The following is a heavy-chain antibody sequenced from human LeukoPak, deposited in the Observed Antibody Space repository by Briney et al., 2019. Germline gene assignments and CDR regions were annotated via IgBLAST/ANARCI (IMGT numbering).Heavy chain of an antibody. J-gene: IGHJ4*02. Sequence: GVSLSLSCAACGIAVIGNYISWVRQPPGRGLEWVSFISINTDTFYADSVRGRFTISRDSSKNTLFLQMNNLRDEDSAVYYCAIAQSWDELFDSWGQGTLVTVSS. CDR1: GIAVIGNY. V-gene: IGHV3-53*01. CDR2: ISINTDT. CDR3: AIAQSWDELFDS. D-gene: IGHD1-26*01.